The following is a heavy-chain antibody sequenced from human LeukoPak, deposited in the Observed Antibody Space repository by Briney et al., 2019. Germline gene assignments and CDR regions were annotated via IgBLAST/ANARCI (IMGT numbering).Heavy chain of an antibody. CDR3: AKASKIQLWAYFDY. V-gene: IGHV3-30*18. J-gene: IGHJ4*02. Sequence: PGGSLRLSCAASGFTFSSYGMHWVRQAPGKGLEWVAVISCDGSNKYYADSVKGRFTISRDNSKNTLYLQMNSLRAEDTAVYYCAKASKIQLWAYFDYWGQGTLVTVSS. D-gene: IGHD5-18*01. CDR2: ISCDGSNK. CDR1: GFTFSSYG.